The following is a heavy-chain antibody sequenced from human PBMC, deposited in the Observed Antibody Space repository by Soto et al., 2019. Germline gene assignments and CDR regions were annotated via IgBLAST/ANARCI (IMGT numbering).Heavy chain of an antibody. J-gene: IGHJ4*02. CDR3: ARGFVVVPAAMGY. D-gene: IGHD2-2*01. Sequence: QVQLVQSGAEVKKPGASVKVSCKASGYTFTGYYMHWVRQAPGQGLEWMGWINPNSGGTNYAQKCQGWVTMTRDTSISTAYMELSRLRSDDTAVYYCARGFVVVPAAMGYWGQGTLVTVSS. CDR1: GYTFTGYY. CDR2: INPNSGGT. V-gene: IGHV1-2*04.